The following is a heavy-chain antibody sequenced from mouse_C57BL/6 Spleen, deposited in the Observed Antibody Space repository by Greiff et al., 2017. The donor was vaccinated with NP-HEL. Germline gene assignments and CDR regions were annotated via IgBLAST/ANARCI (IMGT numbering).Heavy chain of an antibody. J-gene: IGHJ3*01. CDR2: INPNNGGT. V-gene: IGHV1-18*01. Sequence: EVQRVESGPELVKPGASVKIPCKASGYTFTDYNMDWVKQSHGKSLEWIGDINPNNGGTIYNQKFKGKATLTVDKSSSTAYMELRSLTSEDTAVYYCARSSDRLAYWGQGTLVTVSA. CDR1: GYTFTDYN. CDR3: ARSSDRLAY.